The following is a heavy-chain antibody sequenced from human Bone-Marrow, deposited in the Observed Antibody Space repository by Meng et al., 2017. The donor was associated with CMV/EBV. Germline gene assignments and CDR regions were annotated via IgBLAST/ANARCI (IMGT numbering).Heavy chain of an antibody. CDR3: ARGGGTVRFLEWLNY. J-gene: IGHJ4*02. V-gene: IGHV1-8*01. Sequence: ASVKVSCKASGYTFTSYDINWVRQATGQGLEWMGWMNPNSGHTGYAQKFQGRVTMTRDTSISTAYMELTSLKSEDTALYYCARGGGTVRFLEWLNYWGQGTLVTVYS. CDR2: MNPNSGHT. CDR1: GYTFTSYD. D-gene: IGHD3-3*01.